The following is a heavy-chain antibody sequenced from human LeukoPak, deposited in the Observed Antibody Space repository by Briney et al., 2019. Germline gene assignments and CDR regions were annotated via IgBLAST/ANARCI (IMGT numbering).Heavy chain of an antibody. CDR3: ARAVVAANDAFDI. D-gene: IGHD2-15*01. J-gene: IGHJ3*02. V-gene: IGHV3-11*04. CDR2: ISSSGSTI. Sequence: PGGSLRLSCAASGFTFSDYYTSWNRQAPGKGLEWVSYISSSGSTIYYADSVKGRFTISRDNAKNSLYLQMNSLRAEDTAVYYCARAVVAANDAFDIWGQGTMVTVSS. CDR1: GFTFSDYY.